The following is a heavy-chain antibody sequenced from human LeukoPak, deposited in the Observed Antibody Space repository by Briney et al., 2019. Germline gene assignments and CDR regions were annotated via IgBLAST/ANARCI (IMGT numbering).Heavy chain of an antibody. CDR1: GGSISGSSYY. V-gene: IGHV4-39*01. Sequence: SETLSLTCTVSGGSISGSSYYWGWIRQPPGQGLEWIGTIYYSGITYYNPSLNSRVTISVDTSKNQFSLKLSSVTAADTAVYYCARAPLASFDHWGQGTLVTVSS. CDR2: IYYSGIT. CDR3: ARAPLASFDH. J-gene: IGHJ4*02. D-gene: IGHD6-13*01.